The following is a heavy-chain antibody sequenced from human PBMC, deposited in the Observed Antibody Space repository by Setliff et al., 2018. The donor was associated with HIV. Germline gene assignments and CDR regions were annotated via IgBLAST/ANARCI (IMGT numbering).Heavy chain of an antibody. CDR1: GYTFTSSG. D-gene: IGHD6-13*01. CDR3: ARDDVFKSSSFDY. V-gene: IGHV1-18*01. Sequence: ASVKVSCKASGYTFTSSGISWVRQAPGQGLEWMGWISAYNGNTNYAQKLQGRITMTTDPSTSTAYMDLRSLRSDDTAVYYCARDDVFKSSSFDYWGQGTLVTVSS. CDR2: ISAYNGNT. J-gene: IGHJ4*02.